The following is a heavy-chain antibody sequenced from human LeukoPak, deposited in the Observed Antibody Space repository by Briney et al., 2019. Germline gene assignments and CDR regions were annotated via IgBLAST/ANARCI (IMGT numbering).Heavy chain of an antibody. D-gene: IGHD2-21*01. Sequence: SQTLSLTCSVSGASISSGVHYWSWIRQHPGKGPEGIGHIYYSGSTNSNPSLKGRLSLSLDTSKNPLSLELLSDWHARVLNGVPPYYYYYNTDVWGKGTTVTVSS. V-gene: IGHV4-31*03. CDR1: GASISSGVHY. CDR2: IYYSGST. J-gene: IGHJ6*03. CDR3: PPYYYYYNTDV.